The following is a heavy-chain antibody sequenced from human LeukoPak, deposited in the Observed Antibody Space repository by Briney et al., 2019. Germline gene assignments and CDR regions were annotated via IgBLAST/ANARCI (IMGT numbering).Heavy chain of an antibody. J-gene: IGHJ4*02. D-gene: IGHD6-19*01. CDR3: ARERVGYSSGWYVY. Sequence: GGSLRLSCAASGFSFGSHWMTWVRQAPGKGLEWVANIKEDGSDKYYVDSVKGRFTISRDNAKKSLYLQMNSLRAEDTALYYCARERVGYSSGWYVYWGPGTLVTVSS. CDR2: IKEDGSDK. CDR1: GFSFGSHW. V-gene: IGHV3-7*01.